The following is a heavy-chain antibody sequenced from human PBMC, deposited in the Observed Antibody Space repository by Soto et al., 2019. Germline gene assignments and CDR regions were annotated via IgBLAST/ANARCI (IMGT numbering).Heavy chain of an antibody. Sequence: AGESLKISCNGSGYSFTIYWIGWVRQMPGKGLEWMGIIYPGDSDTRYSPSFQGQVTISADKSISTAYLQWSSLKASDTAMYYCARWAVVVVPAAPLLDYGMDVWGQGTTVTVS. D-gene: IGHD2-2*01. J-gene: IGHJ6*02. V-gene: IGHV5-51*01. CDR2: IYPGDSDT. CDR3: ARWAVVVVPAAPLLDYGMDV. CDR1: GYSFTIYW.